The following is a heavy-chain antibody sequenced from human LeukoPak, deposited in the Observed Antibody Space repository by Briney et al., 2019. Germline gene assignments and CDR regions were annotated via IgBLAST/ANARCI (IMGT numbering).Heavy chain of an antibody. D-gene: IGHD6-19*01. CDR2: ISWNSGSI. CDR1: GFTFSNHA. Sequence: GGSLRLSCAASGFTFSNHAMHWVRQAPGKGLEWVSGISWNSGSIGYADSVKGRFTISRDNAKNSLYLQMNSLRAEDTALYYCAKERGLAVAGTNFDYWGQGTLVTVSS. CDR3: AKERGLAVAGTNFDY. V-gene: IGHV3-9*01. J-gene: IGHJ4*02.